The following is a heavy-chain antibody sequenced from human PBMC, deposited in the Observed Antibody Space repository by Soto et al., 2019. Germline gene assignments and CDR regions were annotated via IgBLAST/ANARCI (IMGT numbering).Heavy chain of an antibody. CDR3: AASPNFDWLLLGGMDV. D-gene: IGHD3-9*01. CDR1: GYTFTGYY. CDR2: INPNSGGT. V-gene: IGHV1-2*02. J-gene: IGHJ6*02. Sequence: ASVKVSCKASGYTFTGYYVHWVRQAPGQGLEWMGWINPNSGGTNYAQKFQERVTITRDMSTSTAYMELSSLRSEDTAVYYCAASPNFDWLLLGGMDVWGQGTTVTVSS.